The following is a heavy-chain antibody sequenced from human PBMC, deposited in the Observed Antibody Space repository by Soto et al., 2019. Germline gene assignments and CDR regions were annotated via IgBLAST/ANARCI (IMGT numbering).Heavy chain of an antibody. CDR1: GFTFSSHA. Sequence: GGSLRLSCAASGFTFSSHAMSWVRQAPGKGLEWVSGISDSGGSTYYADSVKGRFTISRYNSKNTLYLQMNSLRAEDTAVYYCAKGTYYYGSAPYYFDYWGQGTLVTVSS. CDR3: AKGTYYYGSAPYYFDY. CDR2: ISDSGGST. J-gene: IGHJ4*02. D-gene: IGHD3-10*01. V-gene: IGHV3-23*01.